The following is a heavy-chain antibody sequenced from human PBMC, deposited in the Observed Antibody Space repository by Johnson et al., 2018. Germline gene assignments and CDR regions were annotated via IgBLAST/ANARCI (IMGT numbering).Heavy chain of an antibody. D-gene: IGHD3-10*01. V-gene: IGHV3-21*01. Sequence: VQLVQSGGGLVKPGGSLRLSCAASGFTFSSYSMNWVRQAPGKGLEWVSSISSSSSYIYYADSVKGRFTISRYNAKNSLYLQMNTLRAEDTAVYYCATRITMVRGYNWFDPWGQGTLVTVSS. CDR2: ISSSSSYI. CDR1: GFTFSSYS. CDR3: ATRITMVRGYNWFDP. J-gene: IGHJ5*02.